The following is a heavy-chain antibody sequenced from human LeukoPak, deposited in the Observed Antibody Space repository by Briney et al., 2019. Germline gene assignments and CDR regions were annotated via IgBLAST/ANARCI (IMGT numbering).Heavy chain of an antibody. V-gene: IGHV4-59*08. Sequence: SETLSLTCTVSGGSISSYYWSWIRQPPGKGLEWIGYIYYSGITNYNPSLKSRVTVSVDASKNQFSLNLSSVTAADTAVYYCATHWAAAGPQITWGQGTLVTVSS. CDR1: GGSISSYY. CDR3: ATHWAAAGPQIT. CDR2: IYYSGIT. J-gene: IGHJ5*02. D-gene: IGHD6-13*01.